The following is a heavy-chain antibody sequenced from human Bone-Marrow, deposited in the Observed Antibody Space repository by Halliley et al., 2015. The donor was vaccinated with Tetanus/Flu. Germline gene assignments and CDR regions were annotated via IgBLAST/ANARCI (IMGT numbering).Heavy chain of an antibody. CDR3: ARRGGDFDY. CDR2: IFYTGNT. D-gene: IGHD6-25*01. J-gene: IGHJ4*02. Sequence: PGKGLEWIGYIFYTGNTRYNPSLKSRVTISIDTSKNQFSLKLTSGTPADTAVYYCARRGGDFDYWGQGTLVTVSS. V-gene: IGHV4-59*01.